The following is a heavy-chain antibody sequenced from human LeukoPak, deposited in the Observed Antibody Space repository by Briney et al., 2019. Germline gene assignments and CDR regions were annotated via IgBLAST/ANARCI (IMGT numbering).Heavy chain of an antibody. J-gene: IGHJ4*02. CDR1: GFTFSSYS. Sequence: GGSLRLSCAASGFTFSSYSMNWVRQAPGKGLEWVSSISSSSSYMYYADSVKGRFTISRDNAKNSLYLQMNSLRAEDTAVYYCAVNSSGYYNFYWGQGTLVTVSS. D-gene: IGHD3-22*01. CDR2: ISSSSSYM. V-gene: IGHV3-21*01. CDR3: AVNSSGYYNFY.